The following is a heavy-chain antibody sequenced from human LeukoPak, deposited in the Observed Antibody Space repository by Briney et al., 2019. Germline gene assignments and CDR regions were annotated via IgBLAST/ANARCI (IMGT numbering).Heavy chain of an antibody. Sequence: ASVKVSCKASGGTFSSYAISWVRQAPGQGLEWMGIINPSGGSTSYAQKFQGRVTMTRDTSTSTVYMELSSLRSDDTAVYYCARDTGIAAAGIKNYYYYYGMDVWGQGTTVTVSS. CDR1: GGTFSSYA. CDR2: INPSGGST. D-gene: IGHD6-13*01. CDR3: ARDTGIAAAGIKNYYYYYGMDV. J-gene: IGHJ6*02. V-gene: IGHV1-46*01.